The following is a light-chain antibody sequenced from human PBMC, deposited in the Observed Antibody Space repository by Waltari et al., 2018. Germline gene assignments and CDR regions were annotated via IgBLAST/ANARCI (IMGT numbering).Light chain of an antibody. J-gene: IGKJ2*01. CDR2: DAS. V-gene: IGKV1-33*01. CDR3: QQYENLPYT. CDR1: QDISNY. Sequence: DIQMTQSPSSLSASVGDRVTITCQATQDISNYLNWHQQKPGKAPKLLIQDASNLETGVPSRFSGSVSGTDFTFTISSLQPEDVATYFCQQYENLPYTFGQGTKLEIK.